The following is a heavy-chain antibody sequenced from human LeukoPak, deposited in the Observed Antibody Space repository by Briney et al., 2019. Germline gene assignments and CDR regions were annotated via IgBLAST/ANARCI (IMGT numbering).Heavy chain of an antibody. Sequence: PSETLSLTCAVYGGSFSGYYWSWIRQPPGKGLEWIGEINHSGSTNYNPSLKSRATISVDTSKNQFSLKLSSVTAADTAVYYCARGPGYDFWSGYNYYFDYWGQGTLVTVSS. J-gene: IGHJ4*02. CDR1: GGSFSGYY. CDR2: INHSGST. D-gene: IGHD3-3*01. V-gene: IGHV4-34*01. CDR3: ARGPGYDFWSGYNYYFDY.